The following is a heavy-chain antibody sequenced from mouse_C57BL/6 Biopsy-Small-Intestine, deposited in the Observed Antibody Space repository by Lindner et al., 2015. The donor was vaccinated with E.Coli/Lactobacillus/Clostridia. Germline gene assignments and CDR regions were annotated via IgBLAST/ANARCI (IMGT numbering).Heavy chain of an antibody. Sequence: VQLQESGGRLVQPKGSLKLSCAASGSTFNTYAMYWIRQAPGKGLEWVARIRSKSNNYAKYYADSVKDRFTISRDDSQSMLYLQMNNLKTEDTAMYYCVRIYDGYYGAMDYWGQGTSVTVSS. D-gene: IGHD2-3*01. V-gene: IGHV10-1*02. CDR2: IRSKSNNYAK. CDR1: GSTFNTYA. CDR3: VRIYDGYYGAMDY. J-gene: IGHJ4*01.